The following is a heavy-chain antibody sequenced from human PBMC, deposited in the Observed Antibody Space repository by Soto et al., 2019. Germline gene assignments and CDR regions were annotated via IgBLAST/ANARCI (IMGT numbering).Heavy chain of an antibody. Sequence: ASVKVSCKASGYTFTGYYMHWVRQAPGQGLEWMGWINPNSGGTNYAQKFQGRVTMTRGTSISTAYMELSRLRSDDTAVYYCARSPDLDSSGCNNWGQGTLVTVSS. CDR1: GYTFTGYY. CDR2: INPNSGGT. V-gene: IGHV1-2*02. J-gene: IGHJ4*02. CDR3: ARSPDLDSSGCNN. D-gene: IGHD3-22*01.